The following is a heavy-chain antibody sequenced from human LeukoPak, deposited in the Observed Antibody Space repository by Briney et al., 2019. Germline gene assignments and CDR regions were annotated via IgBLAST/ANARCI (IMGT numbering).Heavy chain of an antibody. J-gene: IGHJ4*02. V-gene: IGHV4-4*02. Sequence: PSETLSLTCAVSGGSISSSNWWSWVRQPPGKGLEWIGEIYHSGSTNYNPSLKSRVTISVDKSKNQFSLKLSSVTAADTAVYYCASTLVRGWYFDYWGQGTPVTVSS. D-gene: IGHD3-10*01. CDR1: GGSISSSNW. CDR3: ASTLVRGWYFDY. CDR2: IYHSGST.